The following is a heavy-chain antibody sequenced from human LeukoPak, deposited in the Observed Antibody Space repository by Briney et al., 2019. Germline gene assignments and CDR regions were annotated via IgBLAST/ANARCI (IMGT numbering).Heavy chain of an antibody. CDR1: GFTFSSYG. CDR3: ARDHNSGSYYFDY. CDR2: IWYDGSNK. D-gene: IGHD1-26*01. J-gene: IGHJ4*02. V-gene: IGHV3-33*01. Sequence: PGGSLRLSCAASGFTFSSYGMHWVRQAPGKGLEWVAVIWYDGSNKYYADSVKGRFTISRDNSKNTPYLQMNSLRAEDTAVYYCARDHNSGSYYFDYWGQGTLVTVSS.